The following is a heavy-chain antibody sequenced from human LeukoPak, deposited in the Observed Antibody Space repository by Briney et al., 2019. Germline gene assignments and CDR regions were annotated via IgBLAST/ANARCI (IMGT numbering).Heavy chain of an antibody. CDR2: IYTSGST. CDR3: AREGYYDSSGYYPRRHFDY. Sequence: SETLSLTCTVSGGSISSYYWSWIRQPAGKGLEWIGRIYTSGSTNYNPSLKSRVTMSVDTSKNQFSLKLSSATAADTAVYYCAREGYYDSSGYYPRRHFDYWGQGTLVTVSS. D-gene: IGHD3-22*01. V-gene: IGHV4-4*07. CDR1: GGSISSYY. J-gene: IGHJ4*02.